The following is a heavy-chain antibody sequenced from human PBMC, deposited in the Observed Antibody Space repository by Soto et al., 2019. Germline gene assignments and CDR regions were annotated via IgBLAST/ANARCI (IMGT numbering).Heavy chain of an antibody. D-gene: IGHD6-13*01. V-gene: IGHV3-49*03. CDR1: GFTFGDYA. CDR3: TRDGAGILFQDTWFDP. Sequence: PGGSLRLSCTASGFTFGDYAMSWFRQAPGKGLEWVGFIRSKAYGGTTEYAASVKGRFTISRDDSKSIAYLQMNSLKTEDTAVFYCTRDGAGILFQDTWFDPWGQGTLVTVSP. CDR2: IRSKAYGGTT. J-gene: IGHJ5*02.